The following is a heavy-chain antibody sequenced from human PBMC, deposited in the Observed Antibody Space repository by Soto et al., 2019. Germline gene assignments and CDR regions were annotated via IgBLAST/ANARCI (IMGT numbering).Heavy chain of an antibody. D-gene: IGHD4-17*01. Sequence: QITLKESGPTLVEPTQTLTLTCTFSGFSLITTGSGVAWVRQPPGKALEWLALIYWDDDKRYSPSLKSRLTITKHTSKNPVVLTTTNMDPVDTGTYVCVHPMTAVTTFGMDVGGQGTAVTVSS. CDR1: GFSLITTGSG. J-gene: IGHJ6*02. CDR2: IYWDDDK. V-gene: IGHV2-5*02. CDR3: VHPMTAVTTFGMDV.